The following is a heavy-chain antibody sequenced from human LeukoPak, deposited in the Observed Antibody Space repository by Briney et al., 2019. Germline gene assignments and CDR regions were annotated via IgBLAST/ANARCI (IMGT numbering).Heavy chain of an antibody. CDR3: AKEVYGSGRYYFDY. D-gene: IGHD3-10*01. CDR1: GFTFSSYG. J-gene: IGHJ4*02. Sequence: GGSLRLSCAASGFTFSSYGMSWVRQAPGEGLEWVSAITKSGGHTFYADSVKARFTISRDNSQNTLYLQMNSLRAEDTAVYYCAKEVYGSGRYYFDYWGQGTLVTVSS. V-gene: IGHV3-23*01. CDR2: ITKSGGHT.